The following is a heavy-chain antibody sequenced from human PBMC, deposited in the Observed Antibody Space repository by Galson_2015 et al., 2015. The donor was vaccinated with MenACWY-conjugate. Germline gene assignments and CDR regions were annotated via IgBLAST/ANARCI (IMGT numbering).Heavy chain of an antibody. CDR2: INNRGSAT. CDR3: AKPISSYYDCMTGDS. D-gene: IGHD3-3*01. CDR1: GFTFSNYA. V-gene: IGHV3-23*01. J-gene: IGHJ4*02. Sequence: SLRLSCAASGFTFSNYAMTWVRQAPGKGLEWVSSINNRGSATYYVDSVKGRFTISRDNSKNTLFLQMNSLRTEDTALYYCAKPISSYYDCMTGDSWGQGTLVTVSS.